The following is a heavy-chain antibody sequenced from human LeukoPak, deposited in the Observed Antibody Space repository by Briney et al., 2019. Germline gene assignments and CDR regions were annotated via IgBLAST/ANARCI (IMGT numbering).Heavy chain of an antibody. J-gene: IGHJ4*02. Sequence: SETLSLTCAVSGDSISSNKWWSWVRPPPGKGLEWIGDIYHSGSTYYNPSLKSRVTISADKSKNQFFLKLRSVTAADTAVYYCAREVQEDGDYIFDYWGQGTLVTVSS. D-gene: IGHD4-17*01. CDR3: AREVQEDGDYIFDY. V-gene: IGHV4-4*02. CDR1: GDSISSNKW. CDR2: IYHSGST.